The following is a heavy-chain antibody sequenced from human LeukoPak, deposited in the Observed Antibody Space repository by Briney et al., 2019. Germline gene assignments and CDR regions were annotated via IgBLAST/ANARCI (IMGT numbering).Heavy chain of an antibody. Sequence: ASVKVSCKASGYTFTSYAMNWVRQAPGQGLEWMGWINTNTGNPTYAQGFTGRFVFSLDTSVSTAYLQISSLKAEDTAVYYCARERPIDISRSHPLNYYYYGMDVWGQGTTVTVSS. CDR2: INTNTGNP. V-gene: IGHV7-4-1*02. CDR1: GYTFTSYA. J-gene: IGHJ6*02. D-gene: IGHD6-13*01. CDR3: ARERPIDISRSHPLNYYYYGMDV.